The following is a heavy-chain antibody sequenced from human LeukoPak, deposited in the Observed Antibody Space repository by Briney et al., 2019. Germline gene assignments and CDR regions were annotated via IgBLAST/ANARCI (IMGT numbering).Heavy chain of an antibody. CDR1: GYTFTSYG. CDR2: ISAYNGNT. V-gene: IGHV1-18*01. J-gene: IGHJ4*02. CDR3: ARGTYYYDSSGYRYFDY. D-gene: IGHD3-22*01. Sequence: ASVEVSCKASGYTFTSYGISWVRQAPGQGLEWMGWISAYNGNTNYAQKLQGRVTMTTDTSTSTAYMELRSLRSDDTAVYYCARGTYYYDSSGYRYFDYWGQGTLVTVSS.